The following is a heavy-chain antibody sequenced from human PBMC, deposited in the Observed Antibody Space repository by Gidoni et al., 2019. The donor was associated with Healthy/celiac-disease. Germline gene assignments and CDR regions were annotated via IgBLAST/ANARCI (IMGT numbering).Heavy chain of an antibody. Sequence: QVQLQQSGPGLVQPSQTLSLTCSISGDSVSSHSSAWNWIRQSPSRGLEWLGRTYYRSKWYNDDAVSVKSRITINPDTSKNQFSLQLNSVTPEDTAVYYCARDPGYDEGFFDYWGQGTLVTVSS. D-gene: IGHD5-12*01. CDR1: GDSVSSHSSA. J-gene: IGHJ4*02. V-gene: IGHV6-1*01. CDR3: ARDPGYDEGFFDY. CDR2: TYYRSKWYN.